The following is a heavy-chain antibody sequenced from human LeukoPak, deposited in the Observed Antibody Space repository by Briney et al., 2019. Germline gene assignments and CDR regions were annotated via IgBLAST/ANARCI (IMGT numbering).Heavy chain of an antibody. D-gene: IGHD1-14*01. CDR3: AKEPDDGDAFDI. J-gene: IGHJ3*02. V-gene: IGHV3-9*01. Sequence: GGSLRLSCAASGFTFDDYAMHWVRQAPGKGLEWVSGISWNSGSIGYADSVKGRFTISRDNAKNSLYLQVNSLRAEDTALYYCAKEPDDGDAFDIWGQGTMVTVSS. CDR1: GFTFDDYA. CDR2: ISWNSGSI.